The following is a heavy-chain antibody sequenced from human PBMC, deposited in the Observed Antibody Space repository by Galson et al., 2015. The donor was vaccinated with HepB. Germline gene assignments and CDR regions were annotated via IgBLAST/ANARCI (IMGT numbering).Heavy chain of an antibody. Sequence: SLRLSCAVSGFTFDDYAMHWVRQAPRKGLEWVSSISWNSGTIGYADSVKGRFTISRDNAKNSLYLQMNSLRAEDTALYYCAKEYCISTSCYNSFDYWGQGTLVTVSS. D-gene: IGHD2-2*01. J-gene: IGHJ4*02. V-gene: IGHV3-9*01. CDR3: AKEYCISTSCYNSFDY. CDR2: ISWNSGTI. CDR1: GFTFDDYA.